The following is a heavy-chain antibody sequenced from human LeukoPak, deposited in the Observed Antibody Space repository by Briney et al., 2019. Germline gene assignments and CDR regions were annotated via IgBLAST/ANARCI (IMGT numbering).Heavy chain of an antibody. D-gene: IGHD5-18*01. CDR2: IISSSGTI. CDR1: GFIFSNYN. CDR3: ARALGYSYGYAVDY. V-gene: IGHV3-48*01. J-gene: IGHJ4*02. Sequence: GGSLILSCAASGFIFSNYNMNWVLQTPGKRLEWLSYIISSSGTIYYAESVKGRFTISGANAKNSLYLQMNSLRAEDTAVYYCARALGYSYGYAVDYWGQAKLVTVSS.